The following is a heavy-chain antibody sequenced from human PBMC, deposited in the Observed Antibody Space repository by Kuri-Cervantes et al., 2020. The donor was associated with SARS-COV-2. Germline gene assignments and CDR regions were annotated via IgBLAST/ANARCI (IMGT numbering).Heavy chain of an antibody. Sequence: GSLRLSCAVSGYSISSGYYWGWIRQPPGKGLEWIGSIYHSGSTYYNPSLKSRVTISVDTSKNQFSLKLSSVTAADTAVYYCARAGADFWSGHDAFDIWGQGTMVTVSS. CDR1: GYSISSGYY. D-gene: IGHD3-3*01. CDR2: IYHSGST. V-gene: IGHV4-38-2*01. J-gene: IGHJ3*02. CDR3: ARAGADFWSGHDAFDI.